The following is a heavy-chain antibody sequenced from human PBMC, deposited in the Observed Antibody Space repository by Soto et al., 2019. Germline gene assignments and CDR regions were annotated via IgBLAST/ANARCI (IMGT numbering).Heavy chain of an antibody. V-gene: IGHV3-30*18. D-gene: IGHD6-13*01. CDR2: ISYDGSNK. CDR1: GFTFSSYG. CDR3: AKDRGIAAAGTGYFQH. Sequence: GGSLRLSCAASGFTFSSYGMHWVRQALGKGLEWVAVISYDGSNKYYADSVKGRFTISRDNSKNTLYLQMNSLRAEDTAVYYCAKDRGIAAAGTGYFQHWGQGTLVTVSS. J-gene: IGHJ1*01.